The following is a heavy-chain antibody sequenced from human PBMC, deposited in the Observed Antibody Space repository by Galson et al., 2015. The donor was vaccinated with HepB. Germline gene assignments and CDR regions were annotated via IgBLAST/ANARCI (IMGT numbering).Heavy chain of an antibody. CDR2: ISPYNGNT. V-gene: IGHV1-18*01. Sequence: SVKVSCKASGYAFTSYGISWVRQAPGQGLEWMGWISPYNGNTNYALMLQGRVTMTTDTSTSTAYMELRSLRSDDTAVYYCARDQVSEYQLLYEPLSGYYYMDVWGKGTAVTVSS. J-gene: IGHJ6*03. D-gene: IGHD2-2*02. CDR1: GYAFTSYG. CDR3: ARDQVSEYQLLYEPLSGYYYMDV.